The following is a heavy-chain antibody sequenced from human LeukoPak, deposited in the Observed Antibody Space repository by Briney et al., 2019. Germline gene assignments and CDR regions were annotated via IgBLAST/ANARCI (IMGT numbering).Heavy chain of an antibody. CDR2: ITGSGGST. V-gene: IGHV3-23*01. D-gene: IGHD6-13*01. Sequence: GGSLRLSCAASGFTFISYGMSWVRQAPGKGLEWVSGITGSGGSTYYADSVKGRFTISRDNAKNSLYLQMNSPRAEDTAVYYCARGVESSSFFDYWGQGTLVTVSS. CDR3: ARGVESSSFFDY. CDR1: GFTFISYG. J-gene: IGHJ4*02.